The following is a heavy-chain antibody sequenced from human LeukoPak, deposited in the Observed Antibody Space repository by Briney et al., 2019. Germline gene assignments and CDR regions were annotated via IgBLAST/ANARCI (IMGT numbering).Heavy chain of an antibody. CDR3: AKELAYAYYFDV. CDR1: GFTFSHYA. CDR2: ISGSGGST. V-gene: IGHV3-23*01. Sequence: PGGSLRLSCAASGFTFSHYAMSWVRQAPGKGLEWVSGISGSGGSTYYADSVKGRFTVSRDNSRNTPYLQMTSLRVEDTAVYYCAKELAYAYYFDVWGKGTTVTVSS. J-gene: IGHJ6*03. D-gene: IGHD1-1*01.